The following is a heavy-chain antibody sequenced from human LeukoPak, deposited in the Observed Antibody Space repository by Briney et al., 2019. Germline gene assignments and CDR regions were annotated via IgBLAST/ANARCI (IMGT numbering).Heavy chain of an antibody. CDR2: IYTSGST. V-gene: IGHV4-4*07. CDR3: ARDKRWSSCFDN. J-gene: IGHJ4*02. Sequence: SETLSLSCTVSGGSISNSFWSWIRQPAGEGLEWIGRIYTSGSTVYNPSLMSRVTMSVDTSRNQFSLKLNSVTAADTAVYYCARDKRWSSCFDNWGQGILVTVSS. CDR1: GGSISNSF. D-gene: IGHD6-13*01.